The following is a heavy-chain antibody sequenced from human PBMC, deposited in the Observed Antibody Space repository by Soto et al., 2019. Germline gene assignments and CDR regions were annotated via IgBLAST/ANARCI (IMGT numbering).Heavy chain of an antibody. CDR3: ARGGITMIVVVIPDYGLEV. Sequence: ASVKVSCKASGYTFTSYDINWVGQATGQGLEWMGWMNPNSGNTGYAQKFQGRVTMTRNTSISTAYMELSSLRSEDTAVYYCARGGITMIVVVIPDYGLEVLAQGATITVSS. D-gene: IGHD3-22*01. CDR1: GYTFTSYD. CDR2: MNPNSGNT. V-gene: IGHV1-8*01. J-gene: IGHJ6*02.